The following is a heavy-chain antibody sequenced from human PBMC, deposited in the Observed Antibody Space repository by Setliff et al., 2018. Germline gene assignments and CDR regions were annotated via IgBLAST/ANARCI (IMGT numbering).Heavy chain of an antibody. CDR1: GYTFAGYY. Sequence: ASVKVSCKASGYTFAGYYMHWVRQTPGQGLEWMGWINPISGSTSYAQKFQGRVTMTRDTSTSTVFMELSSLRSEDTAVYYCARDRNDNYESSGYYYAGGYMDVWGKGTTVTVSS. CDR3: ARDRNDNYESSGYYYAGGYMDV. J-gene: IGHJ6*03. CDR2: INPISGST. D-gene: IGHD3-22*01. V-gene: IGHV1-46*01.